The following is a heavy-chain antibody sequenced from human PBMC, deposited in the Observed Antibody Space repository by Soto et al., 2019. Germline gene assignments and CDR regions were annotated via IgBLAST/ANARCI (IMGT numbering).Heavy chain of an antibody. CDR2: IIPILGIA. Sequence: QVQLVQSGAEVKKPGSSVKVSCKASGGTFSSYTISWVRQAPGQGLEWMGRIIPILGIANYAQKFQGRVTITADKSPSTAYMELSSLRSEDTAVYYCARELDYGDRNWFDPWGQGTLVTVSS. J-gene: IGHJ5*02. D-gene: IGHD4-17*01. V-gene: IGHV1-69*08. CDR1: GGTFSSYT. CDR3: ARELDYGDRNWFDP.